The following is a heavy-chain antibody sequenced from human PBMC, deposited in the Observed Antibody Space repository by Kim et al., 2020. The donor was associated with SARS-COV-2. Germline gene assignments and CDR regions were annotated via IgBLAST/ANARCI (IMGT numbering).Heavy chain of an antibody. V-gene: IGHV3-21*01. Sequence: GGSLRLSCVASGFTFSDYIMKWVRQAPGKGLEWVSSIHYDGIHKYYADSVKGRFTVSRDNANNSLSLQMNNLRAEDTAVYYCATINYAGSLYWGQGTLVTVSS. CDR3: ATINYAGSLY. J-gene: IGHJ4*02. D-gene: IGHD2-2*01. CDR1: GFTFSDYI. CDR2: IHYDGIHK.